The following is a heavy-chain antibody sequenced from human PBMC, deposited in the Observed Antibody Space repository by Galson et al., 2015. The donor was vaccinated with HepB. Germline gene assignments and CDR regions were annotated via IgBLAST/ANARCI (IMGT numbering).Heavy chain of an antibody. CDR2: ISGSYTI. Sequence: SLRLSCAASGFTFSSYTMNWVRQAPGKGLEWVSSISGSYTIYYADSVKGRFTISRDNAKNSLYLQMNSLRDEDTAVYYCARRSSGNSFDYWGRGPLVTVSS. D-gene: IGHD1-26*01. CDR1: GFTFSSYT. CDR3: ARRSSGNSFDY. J-gene: IGHJ4*02. V-gene: IGHV3-48*02.